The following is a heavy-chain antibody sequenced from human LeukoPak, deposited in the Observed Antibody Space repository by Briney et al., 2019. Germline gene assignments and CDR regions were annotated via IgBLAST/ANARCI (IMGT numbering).Heavy chain of an antibody. V-gene: IGHV1-18*01. Sequence: WASVKVSCKASGYTFTSYGISWVRQAPGQGLEWMGWISAYNGNTNYAQKLQGRVTMTRDMSTSTVYMELCSLRSEDTAVYYCARGGHVRVYDSSAYYGHEWGQGTLVTVSS. CDR3: ARGGHVRVYDSSAYYGHE. CDR2: ISAYNGNT. D-gene: IGHD3-22*01. J-gene: IGHJ4*02. CDR1: GYTFTSYG.